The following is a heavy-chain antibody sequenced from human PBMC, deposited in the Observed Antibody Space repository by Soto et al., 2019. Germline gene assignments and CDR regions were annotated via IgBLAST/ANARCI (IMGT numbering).Heavy chain of an antibody. J-gene: IGHJ5*02. CDR1: GFSFSSYT. CDR3: AKDRMGASGEFDP. V-gene: IGHV3-23*01. CDR2: VSGNGGNT. Sequence: GGSLRLSCVASGFSFSSYTMNWVRQAPGKGLEWVSGVSGNGGNTYYADSVKGRFSISRDNSKNTLYLQLYSLRAEDTAIYYCAKDRMGASGEFDPWGQGTPVTVSS. D-gene: IGHD1-26*01.